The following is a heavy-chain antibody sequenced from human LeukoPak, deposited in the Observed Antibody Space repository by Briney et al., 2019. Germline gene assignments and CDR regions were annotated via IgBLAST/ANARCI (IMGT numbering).Heavy chain of an antibody. CDR1: GFTFDEYA. V-gene: IGHV3-9*01. J-gene: IGHJ4*02. Sequence: GGSLRLSCATSGFTFDEYAMHWVRQAPGKGLEWVSRINGNSDKIGYADSVKGRFTISRDSAKKSLYLQMNSLRAEDTALYFCAKDRYCSSTSCPIDYWGEGTLVTVS. CDR2: INGNSDKI. D-gene: IGHD2-2*01. CDR3: AKDRYCSSTSCPIDY.